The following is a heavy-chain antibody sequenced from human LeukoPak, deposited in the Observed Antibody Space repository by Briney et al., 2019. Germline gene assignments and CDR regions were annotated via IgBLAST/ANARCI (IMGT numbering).Heavy chain of an antibody. CDR1: GFTFARYS. V-gene: IGHV3-21*01. CDR3: VRAVEYYYDSSGYAVDY. D-gene: IGHD3-22*01. Sequence: GGSLRLSCAASGFTFARYSMNWVRQAPGKGLQWVSSISSSSSNIYYADSVTGRFTISRDNAKNSLYLQMNSLRAEDAAVYYCVRAVEYYYDSSGYAVDYWGQGTLVTVSS. CDR2: ISSSSSNI. J-gene: IGHJ4*02.